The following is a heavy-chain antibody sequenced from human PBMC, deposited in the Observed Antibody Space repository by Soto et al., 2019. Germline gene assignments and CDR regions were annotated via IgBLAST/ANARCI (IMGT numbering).Heavy chain of an antibody. Sequence: QLQLQESGSGLVKPSQTLSLTCAVSGGSISSGGYSWSWIRQPPGKGLEWIGYSYHSGSNYYNPSLNSRVTISVDRSKNQFSLKLSSVTAADTAVYFCARGQVVAAQHWGQGTLVTVSS. CDR2: SYHSGSN. D-gene: IGHD2-15*01. J-gene: IGHJ4*02. CDR1: GGSISSGGYS. CDR3: ARGQVVAAQH. V-gene: IGHV4-30-2*01.